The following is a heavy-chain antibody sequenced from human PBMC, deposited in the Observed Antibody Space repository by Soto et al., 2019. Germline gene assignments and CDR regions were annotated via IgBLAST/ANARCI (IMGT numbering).Heavy chain of an antibody. D-gene: IGHD1-1*01. Sequence: QVQLVQSGAEVMKPGSAVKVSCKASGGTFSSYTISWVRQAPGQGLEWMGRIIPILGIANYAQKFQGRVTITADKSTSTAYMELSSLRSEDTAVYYCARAVDIYWNDPYNWFDPWGQGTLVTVSS. CDR3: ARAVDIYWNDPYNWFDP. CDR2: IIPILGIA. J-gene: IGHJ5*02. V-gene: IGHV1-69*02. CDR1: GGTFSSYT.